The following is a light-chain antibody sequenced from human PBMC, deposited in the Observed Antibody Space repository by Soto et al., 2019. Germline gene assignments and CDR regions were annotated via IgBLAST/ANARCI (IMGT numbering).Light chain of an antibody. Sequence: EIVLTQSPGTLSLSPGERATLSCRASQSLSKNYLAWYQQKPGQAPRLLIFDASTRATGIPDRFSGSGSGTDFPLTISRLEPEDFAVYHCQQYGNSPSITFGQGTRLEIK. CDR3: QQYGNSPSIT. V-gene: IGKV3-20*01. J-gene: IGKJ5*01. CDR2: DAS. CDR1: QSLSKNY.